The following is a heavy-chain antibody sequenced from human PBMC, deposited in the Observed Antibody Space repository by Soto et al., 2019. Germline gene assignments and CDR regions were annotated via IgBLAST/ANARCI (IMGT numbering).Heavy chain of an antibody. CDR2: INHSGST. CDR1: GGSFSGYY. Sequence: SETLSLTCAVYGGSFSGYYWSWIRQPPGKGLEWIGEINHSGSTNYNPSLKSRVTISVDTSKNQFSLKLSSVTAADTAVYYCARVGGIAAAGLDYWGQGTLVTVSS. CDR3: ARVGGIAAAGLDY. J-gene: IGHJ4*02. D-gene: IGHD6-13*01. V-gene: IGHV4-34*01.